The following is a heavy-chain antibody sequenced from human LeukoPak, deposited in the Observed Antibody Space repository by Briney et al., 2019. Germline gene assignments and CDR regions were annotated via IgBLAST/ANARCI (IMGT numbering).Heavy chain of an antibody. CDR1: GFTFSSYW. CDR3: ARVLPNSGRYFDY. Sequence: PGGSLRLSCAASGFTFSSYWVHWVRQAPGKGLVWVSRIFSDASSTNYADSVKGRFTISRDNAKNTLYLQMNSLRADDTAVYYCARVLPNSGRYFDYWGQGTLVTVSS. D-gene: IGHD6-19*01. J-gene: IGHJ4*02. V-gene: IGHV3-74*01. CDR2: IFSDASST.